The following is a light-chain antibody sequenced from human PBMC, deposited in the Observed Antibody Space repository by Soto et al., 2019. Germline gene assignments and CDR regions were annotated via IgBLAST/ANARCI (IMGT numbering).Light chain of an antibody. V-gene: IGKV3-20*01. CDR3: HQFDSSLT. J-gene: IGKJ1*01. CDR2: GTS. CDR1: QSVSTSF. Sequence: EIALTQSRGTLSLSPGDRATPTCGASQSVSTSFLAWYQQTPGQAPRLLIYGTSSRASGIPDRFSGSGSGTDFPLTISRLEPEDFAVYYCHQFDSSLTFGQGTTVEIK.